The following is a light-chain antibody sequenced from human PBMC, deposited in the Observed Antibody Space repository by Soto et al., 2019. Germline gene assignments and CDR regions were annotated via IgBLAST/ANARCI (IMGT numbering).Light chain of an antibody. J-gene: IGLJ2*01. CDR1: SSDVGGYNY. CDR3: SSYTSRRTVV. V-gene: IGLV2-14*01. Sequence: QSALTQPASVSGSPGQSITISCTGTSSDVGGYNYVSWYQQHPGKAPKLMIYEVSNRPSGVYNRFSGSKSGNTASLTISGLQAEDEADDYCSSYTSRRTVVFGGETTVSVL. CDR2: EVS.